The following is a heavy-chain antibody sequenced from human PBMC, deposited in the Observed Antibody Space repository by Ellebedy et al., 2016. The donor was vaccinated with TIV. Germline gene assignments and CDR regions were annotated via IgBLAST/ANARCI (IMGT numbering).Heavy chain of an antibody. CDR1: GYSFTGYY. CDR3: ATGARLPAAIRRGNWFDP. CDR2: MNPNNGAT. J-gene: IGHJ5*02. Sequence: ASVKVSCXASGYSFTGYYIHWVRQAPGQGLELMGWMNPNNGATFFAQNFQGRVTLTRDTSISTAYMELSALKSDDTAVYYCATGARLPAAIRRGNWFDPWGQGTLVIVSS. V-gene: IGHV1-2*02. D-gene: IGHD2-2*01.